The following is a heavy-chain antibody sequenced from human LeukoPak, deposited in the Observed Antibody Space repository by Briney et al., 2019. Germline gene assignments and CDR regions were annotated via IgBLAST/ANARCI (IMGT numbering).Heavy chain of an antibody. J-gene: IGHJ5*02. Sequence: PSETLSLTCTVSGGSISNYYWSWIRQPPGKGLEWIGYIYYSGNTNYNPSLKSRVTISVDTSKSQFSLKLSSVTAADTAVYYCARGDSSSWSNWFDPWGQGTLVTVSS. CDR3: ARGDSSSWSNWFDP. V-gene: IGHV4-59*01. D-gene: IGHD6-13*01. CDR1: GGSISNYY. CDR2: IYYSGNT.